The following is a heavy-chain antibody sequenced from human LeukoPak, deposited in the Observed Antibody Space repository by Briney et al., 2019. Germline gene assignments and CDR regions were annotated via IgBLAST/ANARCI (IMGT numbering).Heavy chain of an antibody. J-gene: IGHJ3*02. CDR2: INPSGGST. D-gene: IGHD6-13*01. CDR1: GYTFTTYG. CDR3: ARGDIAAAGTWDAFDI. V-gene: IGHV1-46*01. Sequence: ASVKVSCKASGYTFTTYGITWVRQAPGQGLEWMGIINPSGGSTSYAQKFQGRVTMTRDMSTSTVYMELSSLRSEDTAVYYCARGDIAAAGTWDAFDIWGQGTMVTVSS.